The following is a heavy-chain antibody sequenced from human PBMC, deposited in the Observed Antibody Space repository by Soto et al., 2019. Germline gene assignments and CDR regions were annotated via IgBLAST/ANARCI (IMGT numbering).Heavy chain of an antibody. CDR1: GGTFSSYA. CDR2: IIPIFGTA. Sequence: QVQLVQSGAEVKKPGSSVKVSCKASGGTFSSYAISWVRQAPGQGLEWMGGIIPIFGTANYAQKFQGRVTITADESTSTAYMELSSLRSEDTAVYYCAGCGSGSYYGRGAGHEIGGGFDPWGQGALVTVSS. D-gene: IGHD3-10*01. J-gene: IGHJ5*02. CDR3: AGCGSGSYYGRGAGHEIGGGFDP. V-gene: IGHV1-69*01.